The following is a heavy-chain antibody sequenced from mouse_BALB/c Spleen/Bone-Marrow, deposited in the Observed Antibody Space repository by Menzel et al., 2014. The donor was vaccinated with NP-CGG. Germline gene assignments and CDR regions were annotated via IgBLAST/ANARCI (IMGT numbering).Heavy chain of an antibody. V-gene: IGHV1S81*02. CDR1: GYTFTSYY. CDR3: TRGRRDAMDY. CDR2: INPSNGGT. J-gene: IGHJ4*01. Sequence: QVQLQQSGAELVKPGASVKLSCKASGYTFTSYYMYWVKQRPGQGLEWIGEINPSNGGTNFNEKFKSKATLTVDKSSSTAYMQLSSLTSEDSAVYYCTRGRRDAMDYWGQGTSVTVSP.